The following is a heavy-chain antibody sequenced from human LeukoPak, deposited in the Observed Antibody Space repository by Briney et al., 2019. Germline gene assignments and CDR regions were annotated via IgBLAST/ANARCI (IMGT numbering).Heavy chain of an antibody. V-gene: IGHV3-21*01. J-gene: IGHJ6*03. CDR2: ISSSSSYI. Sequence: GGSLRLSCAASGFTFDDYGMSWIRQAPGKGLEWVSSISSSSSYIYYADSVKGRFTISRDNAKNSLYLQMNSLRAEDTAVYYCARGKYCTNGVCYHYYYYYMDVWGKGTTVTVSS. D-gene: IGHD2-8*01. CDR1: GFTFDDYG. CDR3: ARGKYCTNGVCYHYYYYYMDV.